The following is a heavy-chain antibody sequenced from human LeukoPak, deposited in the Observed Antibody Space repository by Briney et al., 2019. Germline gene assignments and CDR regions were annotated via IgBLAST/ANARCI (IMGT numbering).Heavy chain of an antibody. CDR2: ISAYNGNT. CDR3: ARDDLDIVATISDY. Sequence: GASVKVSCKASGYTFTSYGISWVRQAPGQGLEWMGWISAYNGNTNYAQKLQGRVTMTTDTSTSTAYMELRSLRSDDTAVYYCARDDLDIVATISDYWGQGTLVTVSS. J-gene: IGHJ4*02. D-gene: IGHD5-12*01. V-gene: IGHV1-18*01. CDR1: GYTFTSYG.